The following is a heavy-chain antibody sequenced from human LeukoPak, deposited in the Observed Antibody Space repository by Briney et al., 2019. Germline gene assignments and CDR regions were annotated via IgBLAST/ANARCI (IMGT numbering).Heavy chain of an antibody. Sequence: VSVKVSCKASGYTFTSYGISWVRQAPGQGLELMGWISAYNGNTNYAQKLQGRVTMTTDTSTSTAYMELRSLRSDDTAVYYCARDLMVRGVISNWFDPWGQGTLVTVSS. J-gene: IGHJ5*02. CDR3: ARDLMVRGVISNWFDP. CDR1: GYTFTSYG. V-gene: IGHV1-18*01. CDR2: ISAYNGNT. D-gene: IGHD3-10*01.